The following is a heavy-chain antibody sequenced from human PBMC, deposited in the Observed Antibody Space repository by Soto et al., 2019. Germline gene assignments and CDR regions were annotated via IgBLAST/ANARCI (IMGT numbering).Heavy chain of an antibody. J-gene: IGHJ6*02. V-gene: IGHV3-48*03. D-gene: IGHD2-21*02. CDR3: ARTAANYYYNYGMDV. Sequence: PGGSLRLSCAASGFTFSSYEMNWVRQAPGKGLEWVSYISSSGSTIYYADSVKGRFTISRDNAKNSLYLQMNSLRAEDTAVYYCARTAANYYYNYGMDVWGQGTTVTVSS. CDR2: ISSSGSTI. CDR1: GFTFSSYE.